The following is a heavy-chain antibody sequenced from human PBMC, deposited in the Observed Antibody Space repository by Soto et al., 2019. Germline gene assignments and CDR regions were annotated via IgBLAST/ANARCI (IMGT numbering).Heavy chain of an antibody. CDR3: ASAHPVDGSTWFFFDY. D-gene: IGHD3-10*01. Sequence: EVQLLESGGGVVKPGGSLRLSCAASGFTFGSYAMRWVRQAPGKGLEWVAGLIAGGGVTDYADSVKGRFTVFRDNSKNTRYLQMDILRGEDAAVYYCASAHPVDGSTWFFFDYWGQGTLVTIPS. V-gene: IGHV3-23*01. CDR2: LIAGGGVT. J-gene: IGHJ4*02. CDR1: GFTFGSYA.